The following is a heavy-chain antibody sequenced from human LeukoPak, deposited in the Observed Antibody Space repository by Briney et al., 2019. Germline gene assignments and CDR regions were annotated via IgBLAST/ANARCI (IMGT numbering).Heavy chain of an antibody. D-gene: IGHD2-15*01. CDR2: IYYSATT. J-gene: IGHJ2*01. Sequence: PSETLSLTCTVSGGSISSSSYYWGWIRQPPGKGLEWIGSIYYSATTYYNPSLKSRVTISVDTSKNQFSLKLSSVTAADTAVYYCARPRILESGDWYFDLWGRGTLVTVSS. V-gene: IGHV4-39*01. CDR1: GGSISSSSYY. CDR3: ARPRILESGDWYFDL.